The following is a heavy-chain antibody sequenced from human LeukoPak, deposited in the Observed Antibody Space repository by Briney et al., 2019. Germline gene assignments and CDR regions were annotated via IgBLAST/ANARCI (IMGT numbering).Heavy chain of an antibody. Sequence: ASVKVSCKASGYAFTGYYIHWVRQAPGQGLEWMGWINPNSGGTKYARKFQGGVTMTRDTSITTAYMGLSRLRSDDTAVYYCAKGRVVAGSKSLTYHWFDPWGQGTLVTVSS. CDR1: GYAFTGYY. D-gene: IGHD6-19*01. CDR2: INPNSGGT. V-gene: IGHV1-2*02. J-gene: IGHJ5*02. CDR3: AKGRVVAGSKSLTYHWFDP.